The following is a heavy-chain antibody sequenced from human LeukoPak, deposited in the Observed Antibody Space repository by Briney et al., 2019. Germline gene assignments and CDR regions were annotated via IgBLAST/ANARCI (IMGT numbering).Heavy chain of an antibody. J-gene: IGHJ5*02. D-gene: IGHD1-14*01. CDR2: ISTYNGNT. V-gene: IGHV1-18*01. CDR3: ARTPGGTRTNWFDP. CDR1: GYIFSNYA. Sequence: ASVKVSCKASGYIFSNYAITWVRQAPGQGLERMGWISTYNGNTNYAQKFQGRVTMTADTSTSTAYMELRSLRSDDTAVYYCARTPGGTRTNWFDPWGQGTLVSVSS.